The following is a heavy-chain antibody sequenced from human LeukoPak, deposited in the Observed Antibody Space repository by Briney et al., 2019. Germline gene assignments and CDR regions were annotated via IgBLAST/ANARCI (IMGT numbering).Heavy chain of an antibody. V-gene: IGHV3-23*01. CDR1: GFTFSSYA. CDR2: ISGSGGST. CDR3: AKDQQVLRYFDWSMGDYFDY. Sequence: GASLRLSCAASGFTFSSYAMSRVRQAPGKGLEWVSAISGSGGSTYYADSVKGRFTISRDNSMNTLYLQMNSLRAEDTAVYYCAKDQQVLRYFDWSMGDYFDYWGQGTLVTVSS. D-gene: IGHD3-9*01. J-gene: IGHJ4*02.